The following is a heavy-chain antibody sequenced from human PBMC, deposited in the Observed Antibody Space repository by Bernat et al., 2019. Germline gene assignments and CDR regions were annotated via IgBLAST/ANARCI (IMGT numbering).Heavy chain of an antibody. Sequence: QVQLVESGGGVVQPGRSLRLSCAASGFTFSTYGMHWVRQAPGKGLEWVAVISYDGSNKYYADSVKGRFTISRDNSKNTLFLQMNSLRAEDTPVYYCTKGPNHYYDSSGYMYYFDYWGQGALVTVSS. CDR1: GFTFSTYG. V-gene: IGHV3-30*18. CDR2: ISYDGSNK. CDR3: TKGPNHYYDSSGYMYYFDY. J-gene: IGHJ4*02. D-gene: IGHD3-22*01.